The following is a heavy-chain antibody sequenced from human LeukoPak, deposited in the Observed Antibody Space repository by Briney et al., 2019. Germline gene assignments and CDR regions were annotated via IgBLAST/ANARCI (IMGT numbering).Heavy chain of an antibody. J-gene: IGHJ4*02. CDR1: GDSINSLDL. CDR3: AGLVGRYSSGLYYYYFDY. D-gene: IGHD3-22*01. Sequence: TSATLSLTCTVSGDSINSLDLWSWVRQPPGKGLEWIVETYLSGTTHSNPSVKSRVTISIDKSKNQFFLNLSSVTAADTAVYYCAGLVGRYSSGLYYYYFDYWGQGTLVTVSS. CDR2: TYLSGTT. V-gene: IGHV4-4*02.